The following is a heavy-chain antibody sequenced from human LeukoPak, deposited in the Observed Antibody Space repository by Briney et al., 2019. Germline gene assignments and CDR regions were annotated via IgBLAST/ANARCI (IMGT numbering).Heavy chain of an antibody. CDR1: GYTFTAYY. CDR3: ARGGVDGDYYYYYMDV. Sequence: GASVKVSCKASGYTFTAYYIHWVRQAPGQGLEWMGWINTNTGNPTYAQGFTGRFVFSLDTSVSTAYLQISSLKAEDTAVYYCARGGVDGDYYYYYMDVWGKGTTVTVSS. V-gene: IGHV7-4-1*02. CDR2: INTNTGNP. J-gene: IGHJ6*03. D-gene: IGHD2-21*02.